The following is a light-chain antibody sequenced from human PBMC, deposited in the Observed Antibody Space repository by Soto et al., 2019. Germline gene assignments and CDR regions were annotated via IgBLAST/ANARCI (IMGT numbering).Light chain of an antibody. Sequence: EIVLTQSPGTLSLSPGERATLSCRASQSVSSSYLAWYQQKPGQAPRLLIYGASSRATGIPDRFSGSGSGTDFTLTISRLNPEDFAVYYCKQYGSSPYTFGQGIKLEIK. J-gene: IGKJ2*01. CDR3: KQYGSSPYT. CDR2: GAS. CDR1: QSVSSSY. V-gene: IGKV3-20*01.